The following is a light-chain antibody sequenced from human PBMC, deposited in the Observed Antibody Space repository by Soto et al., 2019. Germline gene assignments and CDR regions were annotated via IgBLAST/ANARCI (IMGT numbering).Light chain of an antibody. CDR3: SSYTSSSTVV. V-gene: IGLV2-14*01. CDR2: EVS. CDR1: SSDVGGYNY. Sequence: QSVLTQPASVSGSPGQSITISCTGTSSDVGGYNYVSWYQQHPGKAPKLMIYEVSNRPSGVSNRFSGSKSGNTASLTISGLQAEDEADYCCSSYTSSSTVVFGGGTKLTVL. J-gene: IGLJ2*01.